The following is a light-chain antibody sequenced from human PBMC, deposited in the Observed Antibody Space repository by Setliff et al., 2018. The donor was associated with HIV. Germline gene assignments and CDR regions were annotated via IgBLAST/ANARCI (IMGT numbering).Light chain of an antibody. CDR2: DVT. Sequence: QSALTQTASVSGSPGQSITISCTGTSTDVGAYNYVSWYQQHPGKAPKLLIYDVTSRPSGVSDRFSGSKSGDTASLTISGLQAEDEADYYCCSYAGSNTYVFGAGTKVTVL. CDR1: STDVGAYNY. CDR3: CSYAGSNTYV. J-gene: IGLJ1*01. V-gene: IGLV2-14*03.